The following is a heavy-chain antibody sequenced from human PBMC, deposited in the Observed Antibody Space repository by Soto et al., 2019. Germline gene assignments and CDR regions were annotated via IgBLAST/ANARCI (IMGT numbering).Heavy chain of an antibody. D-gene: IGHD3-10*01. J-gene: IGHJ4*02. CDR1: GFTFSSYG. CDR2: ISGSGGTT. V-gene: IGHV3-23*01. Sequence: GSLRLSCAASGFTFSSYGIRWVRQAPGKGPECVSGISGSGGTTYYADSVKGRFTISRDNSKGTVYLQMNSLRADDTAVYYCARGHGSGTENYYFDYWGQGTLVTVSS. CDR3: ARGHGSGTENYYFDY.